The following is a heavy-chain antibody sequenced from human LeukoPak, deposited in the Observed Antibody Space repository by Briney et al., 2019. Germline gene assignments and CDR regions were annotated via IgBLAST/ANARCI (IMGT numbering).Heavy chain of an antibody. CDR2: ISSGSSYI. V-gene: IGHV3-21*01. CDR1: GFTFNTYS. Sequence: PGGSLRLSCAASGFTFNTYSMNWVRQAPGKGLEWVSSISSGSSYIYYADSVKGRFTISRDNAKNSLYLQMNSLRAEDTAVYYCARFRGPQLSYFDYWGQGTLVTVSS. J-gene: IGHJ4*02. CDR3: ARFRGPQLSYFDY. D-gene: IGHD3-10*01.